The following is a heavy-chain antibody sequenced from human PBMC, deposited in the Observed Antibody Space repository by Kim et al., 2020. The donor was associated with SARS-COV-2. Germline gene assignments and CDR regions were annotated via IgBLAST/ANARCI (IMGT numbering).Heavy chain of an antibody. Sequence: SETLSLTCAVYGGSFSGYYWSWIRQPPGKGLEWIGEINHSGSTNYNPSLKSRVTISVDTSKNQFSLKLSSVTAADTAVYYCARGARDIVVVPAAIRRWFDPWGQGTLVTVSS. V-gene: IGHV4-34*01. CDR2: INHSGST. CDR1: GGSFSGYY. CDR3: ARGARDIVVVPAAIRRWFDP. J-gene: IGHJ5*02. D-gene: IGHD2-2*02.